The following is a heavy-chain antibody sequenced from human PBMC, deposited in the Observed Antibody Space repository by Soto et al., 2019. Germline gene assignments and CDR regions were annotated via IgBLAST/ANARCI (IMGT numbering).Heavy chain of an antibody. CDR2: IIPILGIA. CDR1: GGTFSSYT. Sequence: QVPLVQSGAEVKKPGSSVKVSCKASGGTFSSYTISWVRQAPGQGLEWMGRIIPILGIANYAQKFQGRVTITADKSTSTAYMELSSLRSEDTAVYYCAGGAGVPAANFGYWGQGTLVTVSS. J-gene: IGHJ4*02. CDR3: AGGAGVPAANFGY. V-gene: IGHV1-69*02. D-gene: IGHD2-2*01.